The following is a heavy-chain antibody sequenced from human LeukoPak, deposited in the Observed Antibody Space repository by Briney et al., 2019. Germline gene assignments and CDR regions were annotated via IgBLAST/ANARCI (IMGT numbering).Heavy chain of an antibody. CDR1: GYSISNGYF. CDR2: IYQTGNT. J-gene: IGHJ4*02. D-gene: IGHD3-22*01. CDR3: AREEIDSSGSCYFDY. Sequence: PSETLSLTCGVSGYSISNGYFWGWIRQPPGKGLEWIGSIYQTGNTYHNPSLKSRVAISVDTSKNQFSLKLSSVTAADTAVYYCAREEIDSSGSCYFDYWGQGTLVTVSS. V-gene: IGHV4-38-2*02.